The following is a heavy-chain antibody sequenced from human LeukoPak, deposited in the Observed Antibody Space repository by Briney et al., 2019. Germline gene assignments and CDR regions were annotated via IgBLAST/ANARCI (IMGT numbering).Heavy chain of an antibody. CDR3: ARGYYDFWSGYEDY. Sequence: SETLSLTCTVSGGSISSSSYCWGWIRQHPGKGLEWIGSIYYSGSTYYNPSLKSRVTISVDTSKNQFSLKLSSVTAADTAVYYCARGYYDFWSGYEDYWGQGTLVTVSS. J-gene: IGHJ4*02. D-gene: IGHD3-3*01. CDR1: GGSISSSSYC. CDR2: IYYSGST. V-gene: IGHV4-39*07.